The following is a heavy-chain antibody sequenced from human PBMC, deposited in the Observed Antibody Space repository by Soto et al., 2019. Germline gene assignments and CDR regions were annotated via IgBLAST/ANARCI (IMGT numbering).Heavy chain of an antibody. Sequence: ASVKVSCKASGYTFTSYAMHWVRQAPGQRLEWMGWINAGNGNTKYSQKFQGRVTITRDTSASTAYMELSSLRSEDTAVYYCARDEGVDTAMATYHHYGMDFWGPGTTVTGSS. D-gene: IGHD5-18*01. J-gene: IGHJ6*02. V-gene: IGHV1-3*01. CDR1: GYTFTSYA. CDR3: ARDEGVDTAMATYHHYGMDF. CDR2: INAGNGNT.